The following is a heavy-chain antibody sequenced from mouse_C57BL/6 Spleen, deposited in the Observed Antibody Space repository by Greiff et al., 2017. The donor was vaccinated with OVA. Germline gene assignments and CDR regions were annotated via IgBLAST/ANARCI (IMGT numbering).Heavy chain of an antibody. Sequence: EVQLQQSGPELVKPGASVKISCKASGYTFTDYYMNWVKQSHGKSLEWIGDINPNNGGTSYNQKFKGKATLTVDKSSSTAYMALRSLTSEDSAVYYCAGGESGAMDYWGQGTSVTVSS. V-gene: IGHV1-26*01. CDR1: GYTFTDYY. CDR3: AGGESGAMDY. D-gene: IGHD3-2*02. J-gene: IGHJ4*01. CDR2: INPNNGGT.